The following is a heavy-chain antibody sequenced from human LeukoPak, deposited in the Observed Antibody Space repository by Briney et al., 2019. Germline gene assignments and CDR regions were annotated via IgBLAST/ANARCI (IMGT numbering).Heavy chain of an antibody. CDR1: GGTFSSYA. J-gene: IGHJ4*02. CDR3: ARDVLLWFGESQIDY. CDR2: IIPIFGTA. Sequence: SVKVSCKASGGTFSSYAISWVRQAPGQGLEWMGGIIPIFGTANYAQKFQGRVTITADKSTSTAYMELRSLRSDDTAVYYCARDVLLWFGESQIDYWGQGTLVTVSS. D-gene: IGHD3-10*01. V-gene: IGHV1-69*06.